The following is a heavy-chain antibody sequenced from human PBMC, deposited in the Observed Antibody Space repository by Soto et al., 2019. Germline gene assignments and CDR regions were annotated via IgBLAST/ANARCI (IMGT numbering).Heavy chain of an antibody. J-gene: IGHJ6*02. D-gene: IGHD5-18*01. CDR2: IYHSGST. CDR1: GGSISSSNW. Sequence: KPSETLSLTCAVSGGSISSSNWWSWVRQPPGKGLEWIGEIYHSGSTNYNPSLKSRVTISVDKSKNQFSLKLSSVTAADTAVYYCARDEDTAMVTSSVPYYGMDVWGQGTTVTVSS. CDR3: ARDEDTAMVTSSVPYYGMDV. V-gene: IGHV4-4*02.